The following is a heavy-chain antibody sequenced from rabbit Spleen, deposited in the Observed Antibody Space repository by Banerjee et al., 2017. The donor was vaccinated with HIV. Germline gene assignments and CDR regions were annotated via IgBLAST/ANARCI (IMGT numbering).Heavy chain of an antibody. CDR2: IYIGSSGST. Sequence: QSLEESGGGLVQPGGSLKLSCTASGFTLSSYYMNWVRQAPGKGLEWIACIYIGSSGSTYYASWARGRFTISKTSSTTVTLQMTSLTAADTATYFCARDTSTSFSTYGMDLWGPGTLVTVS. V-gene: IGHV1S40*01. J-gene: IGHJ6*01. CDR3: ARDTSTSFSTYGMDL. CDR1: GFTLSSYY. D-gene: IGHD1-1*01.